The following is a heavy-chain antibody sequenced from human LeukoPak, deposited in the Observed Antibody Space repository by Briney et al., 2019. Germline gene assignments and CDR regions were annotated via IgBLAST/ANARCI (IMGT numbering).Heavy chain of an antibody. CDR1: GFTFSDHY. CDR3: ALVRGVAPPDAFDI. J-gene: IGHJ3*02. CDR2: TRNKANSYTT. D-gene: IGHD3-10*01. V-gene: IGHV3-72*01. Sequence: VGSLRLSCAASGFTFSDHYMDWARQAPGKGLEWVGRTRNKANSYTTEYAASVKGRFTISRDDSKNSLYLQMNSLKTEDTAVYYCALVRGVAPPDAFDIWGQGTMVTVSS.